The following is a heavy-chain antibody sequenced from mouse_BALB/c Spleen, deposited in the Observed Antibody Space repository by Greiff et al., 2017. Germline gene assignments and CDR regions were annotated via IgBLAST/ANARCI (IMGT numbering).Heavy chain of an antibody. Sequence: QVQLQQSGPGLVAPSQSLSIPCPFSGFSLPAIVVPWFRQPPGKGLEWLVVIWSDGSTTYNSALKSRLSISKDNSKSQVFLKMNSLQTDDTAMYYCARQVYYYAMDYWGQGTSVTVSS. CDR3: ARQVYYYAMDY. CDR1: GFSLPAIV. J-gene: IGHJ4*01. V-gene: IGHV2-6-1*01. CDR2: IWSDGST.